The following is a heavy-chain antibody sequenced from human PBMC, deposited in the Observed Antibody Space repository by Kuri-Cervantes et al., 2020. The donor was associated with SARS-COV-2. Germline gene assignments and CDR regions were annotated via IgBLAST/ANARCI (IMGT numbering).Heavy chain of an antibody. CDR3: ARVVAEFFSGYYDFDY. CDR1: GFTFDDYA. V-gene: IGHV3-9*01. D-gene: IGHD1-26*01. Sequence: GGSLRLSCAASGFTFDDYAMHWVRQAPGKGLEWVSGISRNSGSIGYADSVKGRFTISRDNAKNSLYLQMNSLRAEDTALYYCARVVAEFFSGYYDFDYWGQGTLVTVSS. CDR2: ISRNSGSI. J-gene: IGHJ4*02.